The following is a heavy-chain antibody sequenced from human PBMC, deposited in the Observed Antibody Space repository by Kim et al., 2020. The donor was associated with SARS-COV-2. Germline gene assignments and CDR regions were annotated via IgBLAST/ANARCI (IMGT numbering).Heavy chain of an antibody. Sequence: GGSLRLSCVVSGFTFSNYGMNWVRQAPGKGLEWVAVITYDGSNTYYADSVKGRFTISRDNSKNTLYLQMNSLRAEDTAVYYCAKRSSGGSGGIEYIEYWGQGTLVTVSS. J-gene: IGHJ4*02. D-gene: IGHD6-19*01. CDR3: AKRSSGGSGGIEYIEY. CDR1: GFTFSNYG. CDR2: ITYDGSNT. V-gene: IGHV3-30*18.